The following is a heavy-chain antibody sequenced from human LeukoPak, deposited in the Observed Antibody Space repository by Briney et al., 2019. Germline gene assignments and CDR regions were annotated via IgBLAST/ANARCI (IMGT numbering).Heavy chain of an antibody. CDR1: GYSFTSYW. CDR3: AKGVITSEVAFDI. J-gene: IGHJ3*02. V-gene: IGHV5-51*01. D-gene: IGHD3-22*01. Sequence: GASLQISCKGSGYSFTSYWIGWVRQMPGKGLEWMGIIYPGDSDTRYSPSFQGQVTISADKSISTAYLQWSSLKASDTAMYYCAKGVITSEVAFDIWGQGTMVTVSS. CDR2: IYPGDSDT.